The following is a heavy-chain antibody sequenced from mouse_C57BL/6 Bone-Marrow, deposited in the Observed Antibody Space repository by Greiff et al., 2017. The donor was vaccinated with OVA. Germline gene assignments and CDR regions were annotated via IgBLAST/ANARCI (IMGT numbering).Heavy chain of an antibody. CDR2: INPYNGGT. CDR3: ARGTYYGKGYFDY. Sequence: VQLQQSGPVLVKPGASVKMSCKASGYTFTDYYMNWVKQSHGKSLEWIGVINPYNGGTSYNQKFKGKATLTVDKSSSTAYMELNSLTSEDSAVYYCARGTYYGKGYFDYWGQGTTLTVSS. J-gene: IGHJ2*01. D-gene: IGHD2-10*01. V-gene: IGHV1-19*01. CDR1: GYTFTDYY.